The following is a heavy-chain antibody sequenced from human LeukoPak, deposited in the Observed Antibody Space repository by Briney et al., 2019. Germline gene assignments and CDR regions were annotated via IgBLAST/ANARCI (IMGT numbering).Heavy chain of an antibody. J-gene: IGHJ4*02. CDR2: IYISGST. V-gene: IGHV4-4*07. CDR3: ARALNPLTGTYYFDY. CDR1: GASINSHY. Sequence: SETLSLTRSVSGASINSHYWTWIRQPAGKGLEWIGRIYISGSTNYSPSLKSRVTMSVDTSKNQFSLNLISVTAADTAVYYCARALNPLTGTYYFDYWGQGTLVTVSS. D-gene: IGHD4/OR15-4a*01.